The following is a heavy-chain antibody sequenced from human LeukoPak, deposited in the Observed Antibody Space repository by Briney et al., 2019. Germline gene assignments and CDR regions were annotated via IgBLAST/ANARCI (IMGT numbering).Heavy chain of an antibody. D-gene: IGHD5-12*01. Sequence: GGSLRLSCAASGFTFSSYGMHWVRQAPGKGLEWVAVIRYDGSNKYYADSVKGRFTISRDNSKNTLYLQMNSLRAEDTAVYYCAKDSKRGYSGYELDYWGQGTLVTVSS. CDR2: IRYDGSNK. CDR3: AKDSKRGYSGYELDY. V-gene: IGHV3-30*02. J-gene: IGHJ4*02. CDR1: GFTFSSYG.